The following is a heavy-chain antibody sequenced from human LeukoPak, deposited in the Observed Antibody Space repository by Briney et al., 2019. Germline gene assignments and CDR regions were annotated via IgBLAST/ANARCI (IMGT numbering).Heavy chain of an antibody. D-gene: IGHD6-19*01. Sequence: SETLSLTCAVYGGSFSGYYWSWIPQPPGKGLEWIGEINHSGSTNYNPSLKSRVTISVDTSKNQFSLKLSSVTAADTAVYYCARRVPPSVTGAAGSFDSWGQGALVTVTS. J-gene: IGHJ4*02. V-gene: IGHV4-34*01. CDR3: ARRVPPSVTGAAGSFDS. CDR2: INHSGST. CDR1: GGSFSGYY.